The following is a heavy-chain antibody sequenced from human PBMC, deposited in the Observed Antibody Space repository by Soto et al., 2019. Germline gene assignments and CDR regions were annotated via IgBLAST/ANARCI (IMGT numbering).Heavy chain of an antibody. Sequence: QVHLQESGPGLVKPSETLSLTCTVSGGSISSYYWSWIRQPPGKGLEWIGYISDSGITNYIPSLNSRVTISVDTSKNQVSLKLSSVTAADTAIYYCASSCLKYEECGRASHSFDYWGQGTLVNVSS. V-gene: IGHV4-59*08. J-gene: IGHJ4*02. CDR1: GGSISSYY. CDR2: ISDSGIT. D-gene: IGHD3-3*01. CDR3: ASSCLKYEECGRASHSFDY.